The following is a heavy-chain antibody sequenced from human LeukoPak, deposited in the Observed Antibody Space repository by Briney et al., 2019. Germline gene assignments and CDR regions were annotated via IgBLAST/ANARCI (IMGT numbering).Heavy chain of an antibody. Sequence: GGSLRLSCAASGFTFSSYAMHWVRQAPGKGLEWVAVISYDGSNKYYADSVKGRFTISRDDSKNTLYLQMNSLRAEDTAVYYCARGDITMVRGVIRRFGDYWGQGTLVTVSS. V-gene: IGHV3-30*04. D-gene: IGHD3-10*01. CDR3: ARGDITMVRGVIRRFGDY. CDR1: GFTFSSYA. CDR2: ISYDGSNK. J-gene: IGHJ4*02.